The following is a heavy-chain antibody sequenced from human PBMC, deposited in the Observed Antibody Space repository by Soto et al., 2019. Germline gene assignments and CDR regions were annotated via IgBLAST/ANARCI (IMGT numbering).Heavy chain of an antibody. D-gene: IGHD3-10*01. J-gene: IGHJ5*02. Sequence: ASVKVSCKASGYTFTGYYMHWVRQAPGQGLEWMGWINPNSGGTNYAQKFQGWVTMTRDTSISTAYMELSRLRSDDTAVYYCARDSEGPYYYGSGESKWFDPWGQGTLVTVSS. CDR2: INPNSGGT. V-gene: IGHV1-2*04. CDR3: ARDSEGPYYYGSGESKWFDP. CDR1: GYTFTGYY.